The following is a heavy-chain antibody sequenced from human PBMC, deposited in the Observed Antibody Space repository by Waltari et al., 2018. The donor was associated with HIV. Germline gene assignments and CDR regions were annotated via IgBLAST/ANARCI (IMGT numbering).Heavy chain of an antibody. CDR1: GYTFINHD. Sequence: QVQLVQSGAEVKKPGASVRVSCKTSGYTFINHDINWVRQATGQGLEWMGRMDPNSGDTGYAQKFQGRVTMTRSTSISTAYMELSSLRLDDTAVYYCARGGFMTEVVTPTTSDYGMDVWGQGTTVTVSS. J-gene: IGHJ6*02. V-gene: IGHV1-8*01. CDR3: ARGGFMTEVVTPTTSDYGMDV. CDR2: MDPNSGDT. D-gene: IGHD2-15*01.